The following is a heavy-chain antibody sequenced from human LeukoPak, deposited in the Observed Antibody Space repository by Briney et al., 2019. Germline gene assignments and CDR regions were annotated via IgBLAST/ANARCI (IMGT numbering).Heavy chain of an antibody. CDR3: AKEGLRGYFYYGMDV. V-gene: IGHV3-23*01. CDR2: ISYSGCGT. Sequence: PGGSLRLSCAASGFTLSSSAMAWVRHAPGKGLEWVSAISYSGCGTYYADSAKGRFTISGANSENTVYLQMTSMRVEETAEYYCAKEGLRGYFYYGMDVWGQGTTVTVSS. J-gene: IGHJ6*02. CDR1: GFTLSSSA.